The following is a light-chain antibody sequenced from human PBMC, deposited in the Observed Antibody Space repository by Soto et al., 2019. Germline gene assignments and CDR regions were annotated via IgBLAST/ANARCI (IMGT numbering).Light chain of an antibody. CDR2: DAS. CDR3: QQYNNWPRT. V-gene: IGKV3-15*01. CDR1: QTIGSN. Sequence: EMVMTQSPATLPVSPGEGATLSCRASQTIGSNLAWYQQKPGQPPRLLIYDASTRATDIPARFTGSGSGTEFTLTISSLQSEDFAVYYCQQYNNWPRTFGQGTKVDIK. J-gene: IGKJ1*01.